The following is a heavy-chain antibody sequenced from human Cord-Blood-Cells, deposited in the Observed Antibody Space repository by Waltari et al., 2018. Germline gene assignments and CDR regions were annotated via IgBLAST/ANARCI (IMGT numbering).Heavy chain of an antibody. CDR2: ISYDVSKK. V-gene: IGHV3-30*18. Sequence: QVQLVESGGGVVQPGRSLGLSCAASGFTFSSYGMHWVRQAPGKGLEWVAVISYDVSKKYYADSVKGRFAISRDNSKNTLYLQMNSLRAEDTAVYYCAKGRSSACLDYWGQGTLVTVSS. CDR1: GFTFSSYG. CDR3: AKGRSSACLDY. J-gene: IGHJ4*02. D-gene: IGHD6-6*01.